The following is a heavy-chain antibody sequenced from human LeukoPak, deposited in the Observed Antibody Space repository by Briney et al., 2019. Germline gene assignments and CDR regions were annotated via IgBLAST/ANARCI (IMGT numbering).Heavy chain of an antibody. D-gene: IGHD1-26*01. J-gene: IGHJ3*02. CDR2: IYYSGST. CDR3: ARYIVSYPHDAFDI. CDR1: GGSISSYY. V-gene: IGHV4-59*01. Sequence: SETLSLTCGVSGGSISSYYWSWIRQPPGKGLEWIGYIYYSGSTSYNPSLKSRVTISVDTSKKQFSLKLSSVTAADTAFYYCARYIVSYPHDAFDIWGQGTMVTVSS.